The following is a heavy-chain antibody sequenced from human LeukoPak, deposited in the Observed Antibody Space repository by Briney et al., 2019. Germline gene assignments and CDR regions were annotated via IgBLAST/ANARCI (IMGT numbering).Heavy chain of an antibody. V-gene: IGHV3-15*01. CDR2: IKSKTDGGTT. Sequence: GGSLRLSCAASGFTFSNAWMSWVRQAPGKGLEWVGRIKSKTDGGTTDYAAPVKGRFTISRDDSKNTLYLQMNSLKTEDTAVYYCTTDPLESGWFDPWGQGTLVTVSS. CDR1: GFTFSNAW. J-gene: IGHJ5*02. D-gene: IGHD3-3*01. CDR3: TTDPLESGWFDP.